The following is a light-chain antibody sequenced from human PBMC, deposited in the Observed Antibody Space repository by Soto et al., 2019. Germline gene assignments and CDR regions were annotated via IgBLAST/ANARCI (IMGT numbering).Light chain of an antibody. V-gene: IGKV1-5*01. CDR1: ESIKGW. J-gene: IGKJ1*01. CDR2: DAS. CDR3: QQYNNHWT. Sequence: DIQVTQSPSTLSASVGDRVTITCRASESIKGWLAWYQQKPGKAPKLLIYDASSLKGGVPSRFSGSGSGTEFTLNISSLQPDDFATDYCQQYNNHWTFGQGTKVEIK.